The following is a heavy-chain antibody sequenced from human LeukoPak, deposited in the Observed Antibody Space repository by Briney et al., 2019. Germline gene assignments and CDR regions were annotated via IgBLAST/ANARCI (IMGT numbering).Heavy chain of an antibody. CDR3: ASIRGGGYLAAFDF. V-gene: IGHV1-24*01. Sequence: ASVKVSCKVSGYTLTELSMHWVRQTPGKGLEWVGGFDPEDGETIYAQEFQGRVTMTEDTSTDTAYMDLSSLRSEDRAVYYCASIRGGGYLAAFDFWGQGTMVTVSS. CDR2: FDPEDGET. J-gene: IGHJ3*01. CDR1: GYTLTELS. D-gene: IGHD1-26*01.